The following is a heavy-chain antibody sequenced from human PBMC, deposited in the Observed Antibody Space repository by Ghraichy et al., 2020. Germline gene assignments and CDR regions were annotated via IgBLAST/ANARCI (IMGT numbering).Heavy chain of an antibody. CDR2: IYYSGST. J-gene: IGHJ5*02. Sequence: SETLSLTCTVSGGSISSSSYYWGWIRQPPGKGLEWIGSIYYSGSTYYNPSLKSRVTISVDTSKNQFSLKLSSVTAADTAVFYCARHRAELYCSSTSCYGGQNWFDPWGQGTLVTVSS. D-gene: IGHD2-2*01. V-gene: IGHV4-39*01. CDR1: GGSISSSSYY. CDR3: ARHRAELYCSSTSCYGGQNWFDP.